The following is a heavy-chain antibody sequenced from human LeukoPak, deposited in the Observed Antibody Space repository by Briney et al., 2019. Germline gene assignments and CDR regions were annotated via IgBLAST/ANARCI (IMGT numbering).Heavy chain of an antibody. J-gene: IGHJ4*02. CDR2: IYDSGST. CDR3: ARADTYYGSGSYFYYFDY. D-gene: IGHD3-10*01. Sequence: PSETLSLTCTVTGASMGSYFWSWIRQPPGKGLEWIGNIYDSGSTNYNPSLKSRVTISADTSKNQFSLKLISATAADTAVYYCARADTYYGSGSYFYYFDYWGQGTLVTVSS. V-gene: IGHV4-59*01. CDR1: GASMGSYF.